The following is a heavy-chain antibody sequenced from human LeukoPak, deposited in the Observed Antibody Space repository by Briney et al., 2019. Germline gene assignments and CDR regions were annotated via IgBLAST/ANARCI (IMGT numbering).Heavy chain of an antibody. D-gene: IGHD5-24*01. CDR3: ARDSRAYNSQFDF. CDR2: IYYSGST. CDR1: GGSISSGDYY. Sequence: SETLSLTCTVSGGSISSGDYYWSWIRQHPGRGLEWIGYIYYSGSTYYNPSLKSRVTISVDTSKNQFSLKLSSVTAADTAVYYCARDSRAYNSQFDFWGQGTLVTVSS. J-gene: IGHJ4*02. V-gene: IGHV4-31*03.